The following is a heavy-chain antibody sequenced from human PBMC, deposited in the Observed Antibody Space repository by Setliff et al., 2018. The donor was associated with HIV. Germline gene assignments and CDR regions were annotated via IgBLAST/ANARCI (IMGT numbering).Heavy chain of an antibody. V-gene: IGHV1-69-2*01. Sequence: ASVKVSCKVSGYTFSDYYMHWVQQAPGKGLEWMGLVDPEGGKTIYAENFQGRVTVTADTSTDTTYMKLSSLRSEDTAVYYCATGRVPGIPAVIVYWGQGTLVTVSS. CDR2: VDPEGGKT. CDR3: ATGRVPGIPAVIVY. D-gene: IGHD6-13*01. CDR1: GYTFSDYY. J-gene: IGHJ4*02.